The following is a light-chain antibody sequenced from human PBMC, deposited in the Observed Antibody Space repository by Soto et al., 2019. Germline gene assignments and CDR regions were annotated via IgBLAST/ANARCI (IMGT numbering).Light chain of an antibody. CDR2: SNN. CDR3: AAWDYSLNGYV. J-gene: IGLJ1*01. V-gene: IGLV1-44*01. CDR1: GSNIGSDT. Sequence: QSVLTQPPSMSGTLGQRVTISCSGSGSNIGSDTVDWYQQLPGTAPKLLIYSNNQRPSGVPDRFSGSKSGTSASLAISGLRSEDEAEYYCAAWDYSLNGYVFGSGTKLTVL.